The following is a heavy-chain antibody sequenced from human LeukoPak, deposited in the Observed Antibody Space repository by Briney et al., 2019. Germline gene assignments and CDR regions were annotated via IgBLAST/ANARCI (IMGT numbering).Heavy chain of an antibody. J-gene: IGHJ6*03. CDR2: TYYRSKWFY. CDR3: ARDVSGTDYFYYMDV. V-gene: IGHV6-1*01. CDR1: GDSVSSNTAA. D-gene: IGHD6-19*01. Sequence: SQTLSLTCAISGDSVSSNTAAWSWLRQSPSRGLEWLGRTYYRSKWFYDYAASMKSRITINPDTSKNQFSLQLYSVTPDDTAMYYCARDVSGTDYFYYMDVWGKGTTVTVSS.